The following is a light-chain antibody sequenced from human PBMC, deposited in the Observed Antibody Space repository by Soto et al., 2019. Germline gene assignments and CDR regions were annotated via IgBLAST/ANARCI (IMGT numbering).Light chain of an antibody. CDR2: DVF. Sequence: EIVLTQSPATLSLSPGERATLSCRASQSVGGHLAWYQQKPGQAPRLLIYDVFNSATGIPPRFSGSGSGTDFTLSISSLEPEDFAAYFCHQRDNWPPTFGGGTKVEIK. V-gene: IGKV3-11*01. CDR3: HQRDNWPPT. J-gene: IGKJ4*01. CDR1: QSVGGH.